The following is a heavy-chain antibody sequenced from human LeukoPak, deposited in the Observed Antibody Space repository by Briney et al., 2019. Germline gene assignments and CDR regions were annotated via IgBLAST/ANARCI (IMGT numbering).Heavy chain of an antibody. D-gene: IGHD2-21*02. Sequence: GSLRLSCAASGFTFSSYEMNWVRQAPGKGLEWVSYISSSGSTIYYADSVKGRFTISRDNAKNSLYLQMNSLRAEDTALYYCARGSDIVVVTAFFDYWGQGTLVTVSS. CDR1: GFTFSSYE. V-gene: IGHV3-48*03. J-gene: IGHJ4*02. CDR2: ISSSGSTI. CDR3: ARGSDIVVVTAFFDY.